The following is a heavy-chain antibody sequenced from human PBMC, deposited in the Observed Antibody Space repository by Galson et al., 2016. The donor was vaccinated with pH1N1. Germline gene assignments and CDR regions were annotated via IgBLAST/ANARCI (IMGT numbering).Heavy chain of an antibody. Sequence: SLRLSCAASGSNSDYNMTWVRQAPGKGLQWVANINQDGDKKYYVGSVEGRFTISRDNAKNSLYLQMNNLRDEDTAMYFCARRYFDYWGQGALVTVSS. CDR3: ARRYFDY. CDR2: INQDGDKK. V-gene: IGHV3-7*01. CDR1: GSNSDYN. J-gene: IGHJ4*02. D-gene: IGHD3-9*01.